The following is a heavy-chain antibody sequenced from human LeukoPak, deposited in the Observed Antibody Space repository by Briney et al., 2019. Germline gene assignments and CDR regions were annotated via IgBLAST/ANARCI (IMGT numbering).Heavy chain of an antibody. CDR3: AREDILTGYYYYYYGMDV. CDR1: GFTFSGCG. V-gene: IGHV3-33*01. J-gene: IGHJ6*02. Sequence: GGSLRLSCAASGFTFSGCGMHWVRQAPGKGLEWVAVIWYDGSNKYYADSVKGRFTISRDNSKNTLYLQMNSLRAEDTAVYYCAREDILTGYYYYYYGMDVWGQGTTVTVSS. D-gene: IGHD3-9*01. CDR2: IWYDGSNK.